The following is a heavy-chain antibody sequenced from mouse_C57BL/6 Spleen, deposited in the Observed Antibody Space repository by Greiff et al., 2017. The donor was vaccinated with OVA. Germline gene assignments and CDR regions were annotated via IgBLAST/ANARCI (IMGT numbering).Heavy chain of an antibody. V-gene: IGHV5-16*01. Sequence: EVQLQESEGGLVQPGSSMKLSCTASGFTFSDYYMAWVRQVPEKGLEWVANINYDGSSTYYLDSLKSRFIISRDNAKNILYLQMSSLKSEDTATYYCARGGYGSSLWYFDVWGTGTTVTVSS. D-gene: IGHD1-1*01. CDR2: INYDGSST. J-gene: IGHJ1*03. CDR3: ARGGYGSSLWYFDV. CDR1: GFTFSDYY.